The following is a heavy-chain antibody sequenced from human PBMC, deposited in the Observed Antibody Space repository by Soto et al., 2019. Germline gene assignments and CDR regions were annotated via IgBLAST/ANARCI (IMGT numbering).Heavy chain of an antibody. V-gene: IGHV4-34*01. CDR1: GGSFSGYY. CDR2: INHSGST. D-gene: IGHD6-13*01. J-gene: IGHJ6*02. Sequence: TLSLTCAVYGGSFSGYYWSWIRQPPGKGLEWIGEINHSGSTNYNPSLKSRVTISVDTSKNQFSLKLSSVTAADTAVYYCARGSRVAAAGTSVLYYYGMDVWGQGTTVTVSS. CDR3: ARGSRVAAAGTSVLYYYGMDV.